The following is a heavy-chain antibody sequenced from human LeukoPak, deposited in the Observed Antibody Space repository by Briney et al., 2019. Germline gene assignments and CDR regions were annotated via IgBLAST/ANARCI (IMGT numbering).Heavy chain of an antibody. CDR1: GFTFNSYA. Sequence: GGSLRLSCAASGFTFNSYAMSWVRQAPGKGLEWVSVISGSGGGTYYADSVKGRFTISRDSSKSTLFLQMNSLRAEDTAVYYCARLNYNVLTAYYQYYFDYWGQRTLVNVSS. D-gene: IGHD3-9*01. CDR2: ISGSGGGT. V-gene: IGHV3-23*01. CDR3: ARLNYNVLTAYYQYYFDY. J-gene: IGHJ4*02.